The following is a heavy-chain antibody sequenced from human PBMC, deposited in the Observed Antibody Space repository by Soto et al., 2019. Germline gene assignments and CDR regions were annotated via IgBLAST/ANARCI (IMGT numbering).Heavy chain of an antibody. CDR2: IYYSGST. Sequence: QVQLQESGPGLVKPSETLSLTCTVSGGSISSYYWSWIRQPPGKGLEWIGYIYYSGSTNYNPSLKSRVTISVDTSKNQFSLKLSSVTAADTAVYYCARKVGAQHDYWGHGTLVTVSS. CDR3: ARKVGAQHDY. J-gene: IGHJ4*01. D-gene: IGHD1-26*01. CDR1: GGSISSYY. V-gene: IGHV4-59*01.